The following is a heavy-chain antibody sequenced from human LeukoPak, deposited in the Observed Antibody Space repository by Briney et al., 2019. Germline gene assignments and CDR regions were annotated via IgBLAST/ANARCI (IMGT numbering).Heavy chain of an antibody. D-gene: IGHD3-10*01. Sequence: GGSLRLSCAASGFTFSSNYMSWVRQAPGKGLEWVSVIYSGGSTYYADSVKGRFTISRDNAKNSLYLQMNSLRAEDTAVYYCARGPLWFGELLIYFDYWGQGTLVTVSS. CDR3: ARGPLWFGELLIYFDY. CDR1: GFTFSSNY. J-gene: IGHJ4*02. CDR2: IYSGGST. V-gene: IGHV3-66*01.